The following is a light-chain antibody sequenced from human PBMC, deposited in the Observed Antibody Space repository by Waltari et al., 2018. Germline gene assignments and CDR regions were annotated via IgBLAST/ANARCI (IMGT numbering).Light chain of an antibody. V-gene: IGKV4-1*01. CDR3: QQYFSSPYT. J-gene: IGKJ2*01. Sequence: DIVMTQSPDSLAVSLGERATINCKSSQTLFYTSNNKNYLTWYQQKSGQPPKVLIFWASTRESGVAERFNGSGSGTDFTLTINSLQPEDVAVDFCQQYFSSPYTFGQGTKLEIK. CDR1: QTLFYTSNNKNY. CDR2: WAS.